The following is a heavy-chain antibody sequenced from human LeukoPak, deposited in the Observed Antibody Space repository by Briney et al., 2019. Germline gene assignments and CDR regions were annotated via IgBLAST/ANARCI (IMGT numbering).Heavy chain of an antibody. D-gene: IGHD3-22*01. CDR2: IYYSGST. Sequence: PSETLSLTCTVSGGSISSYYWSWIRQPPGKGLEWIGYIYYSGSTNYNPSLKSRVTISVDTSKNQFSLKLSSVTAADTAVYYCARGDDSSGYYLSGPFDIWGQGTMVTVSS. J-gene: IGHJ3*02. CDR3: ARGDDSSGYYLSGPFDI. V-gene: IGHV4-59*01. CDR1: GGSISSYY.